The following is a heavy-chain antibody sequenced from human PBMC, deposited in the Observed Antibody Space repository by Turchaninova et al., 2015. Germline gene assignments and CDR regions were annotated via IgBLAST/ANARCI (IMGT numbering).Heavy chain of an antibody. J-gene: IGHJ3*02. CDR1: GGSFSGYY. CDR2: INHSGST. V-gene: IGHV4-34*01. D-gene: IGHD1-26*01. Sequence: QVQLQQWGAGLLKPSETLSLTCAVYGGSFSGYYWSWIRQPPGKGLEGIWEINHSGSTNYNPSLKSRVTISVDTSRNQFFLKLNSVTAADTAVYYWARGGVGATPAFDIWGQGTMVTVSS. CDR3: ARGGVGATPAFDI.